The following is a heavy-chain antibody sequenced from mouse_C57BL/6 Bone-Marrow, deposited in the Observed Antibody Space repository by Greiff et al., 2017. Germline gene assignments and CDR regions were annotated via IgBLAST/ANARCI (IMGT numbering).Heavy chain of an antibody. CDR1: GFTFSSYG. D-gene: IGHD3-1*01. CDR2: ISSGGSYT. V-gene: IGHV5-6*01. CDR3: ARHGLLGDY. J-gene: IGHJ4*01. Sequence: VQLKESGGDLVKPGGSLKLSCAASGFTFSSYGMSWVRQTPDKRLEWVATISSGGSYTYYPDSVKGRFTISRDNAKKTLYLQMSSLQSEDTAMYCCARHGLLGDYWGQGTSVTVSS.